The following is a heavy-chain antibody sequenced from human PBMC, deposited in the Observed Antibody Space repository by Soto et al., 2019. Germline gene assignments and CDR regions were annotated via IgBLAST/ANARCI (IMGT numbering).Heavy chain of an antibody. CDR1: GGSFRGYY. D-gene: IGHD4-17*01. CDR3: ARGLIDGDYKNYYMDV. J-gene: IGHJ6*03. V-gene: IGHV4-34*01. Sequence: QVQLQQWGAGLLKPSETLSLTCAVYGGSFRGYYWSWIRQPPGKGLEWIGEINHSGSTNYNPSLKSRVTISVDTSKNQFSLKLSSVTAADTAVYYCARGLIDGDYKNYYMDVWGKGTTVTVSS. CDR2: INHSGST.